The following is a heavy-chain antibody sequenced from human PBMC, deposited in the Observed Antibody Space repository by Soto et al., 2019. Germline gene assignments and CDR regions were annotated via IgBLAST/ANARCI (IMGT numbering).Heavy chain of an antibody. D-gene: IGHD4-17*01. CDR2: IYSGGRT. CDR1: GFTVSSNY. V-gene: IGHV3-53*01. CDR3: ARDPGDYDAFDI. Sequence: EVQLVESGGGLIQPGGSLRLSCAASGFTVSSNYMSWVRQAPGKGLEWVSVIYSGGRTNYADSVKGRFTISRDNSKNTLYLEMNSLRAEGTDVYYCARDPGDYDAFDIWGQGTMVTVSS. J-gene: IGHJ3*02.